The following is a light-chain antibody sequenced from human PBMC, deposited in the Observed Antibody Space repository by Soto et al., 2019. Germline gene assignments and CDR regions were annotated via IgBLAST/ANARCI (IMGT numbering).Light chain of an antibody. CDR1: SSDVGGYNS. CDR2: DVT. V-gene: IGLV2-14*01. J-gene: IGLJ1*01. CDR3: SSFTSSMTNV. Sequence: QSALTQPASVSGSPGQSITISCTGTSSDVGGYNSVSWYQQHPGKAPNLILYDVTDRPSGVSYRFSGSKSGNTASLTISGLQAADEADYFCSSFTSSMTNVFGSGTKLTVL.